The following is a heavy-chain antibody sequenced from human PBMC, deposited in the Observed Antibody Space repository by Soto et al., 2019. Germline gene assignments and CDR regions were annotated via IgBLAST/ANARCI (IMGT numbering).Heavy chain of an antibody. V-gene: IGHV5-51*01. J-gene: IGHJ4*02. CDR2: VYPGDSDT. CDR3: ARVPSNHAPSDTAMVPHFDY. Sequence: RGESLKISCKGSGYSFTSYWIGWVRQMPGKGLEWMGIVYPGDSDTSYSPSFQGQVTMTRNTSISTAYMELSSLRSEYTAVYYCARVPSNHAPSDTAMVPHFDYWGQGTLVTVSS. D-gene: IGHD5-18*01. CDR1: GYSFTSYW.